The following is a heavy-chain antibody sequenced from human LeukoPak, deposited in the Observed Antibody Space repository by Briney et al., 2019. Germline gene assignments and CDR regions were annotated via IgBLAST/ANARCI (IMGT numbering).Heavy chain of an antibody. CDR2: MSHDGTNK. V-gene: IGHV3-30-3*01. D-gene: IGHD6-19*01. J-gene: IGHJ4*02. Sequence: GGSLRLSCAASGFTFSSYAMHWARQAPGKGLEWVAVMSHDGTNKYYVDSVKGRFTISRDNAKNSLYLQMNSLRAEDTAVYYCARDQGLLVVAGRFGYWGQGTLVTVSS. CDR1: GFTFSSYA. CDR3: ARDQGLLVVAGRFGY.